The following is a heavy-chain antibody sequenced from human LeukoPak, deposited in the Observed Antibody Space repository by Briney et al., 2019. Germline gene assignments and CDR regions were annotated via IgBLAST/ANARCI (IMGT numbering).Heavy chain of an antibody. J-gene: IGHJ4*02. CDR3: ARGGGRAYSSSWYYFDY. CDR2: IYSGGST. V-gene: IGHV3-66*02. Sequence: PGGSLRLSCAASGFTVSSNYMSWVRQAPGKGLEWASVIYSGGSTYYADSVKGRFTISRDNSKNTLYLQMNSLRAEDTAVYYCARGGGRAYSSSWYYFDYWGQGTLVTVSS. CDR1: GFTVSSNY. D-gene: IGHD6-13*01.